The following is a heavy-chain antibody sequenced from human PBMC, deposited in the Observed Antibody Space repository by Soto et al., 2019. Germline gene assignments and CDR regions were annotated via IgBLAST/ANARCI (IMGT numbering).Heavy chain of an antibody. Sequence: VQLVESGGGVVQPGRSLRLSCAASGVTFRTYGMYWVRQAPGKGLEWVAVIWYDASNKYYADSVKGRFTISRDNSENTLYLQMNSLRAADTAVYYCARGRVDGGELDLWGQGTLVTVSS. J-gene: IGHJ4*02. D-gene: IGHD1-26*01. V-gene: IGHV3-33*01. CDR2: IWYDASNK. CDR1: GVTFRTYG. CDR3: ARGRVDGGELDL.